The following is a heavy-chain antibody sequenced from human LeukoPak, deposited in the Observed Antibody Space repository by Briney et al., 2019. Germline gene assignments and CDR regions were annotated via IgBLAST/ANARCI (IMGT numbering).Heavy chain of an antibody. D-gene: IGHD3-10*01. Sequence: SVKVSCKASGGTFSSYAISWVRQAPGQGLEWMGGIIPIFGTANYAQKFQGRVTITADESTSTAYMELSSLRSEDTAVYYCAGAVGGSGSYSEWFDPWGQGTLVTVSS. CDR2: IIPIFGTA. CDR3: AGAVGGSGSYSEWFDP. V-gene: IGHV1-69*13. J-gene: IGHJ5*02. CDR1: GGTFSSYA.